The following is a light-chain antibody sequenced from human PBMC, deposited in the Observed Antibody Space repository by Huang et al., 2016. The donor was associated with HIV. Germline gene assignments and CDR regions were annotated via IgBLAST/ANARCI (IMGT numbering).Light chain of an antibody. CDR1: QKIVHS. Sequence: IVMTQSPDTLSVSPGEKATLSCRAGQKIVHSLAWYQQKPGQAPKLLIYGTSNRATGCPGRFSGSGSGTEFTLTINGLQSDDFGVYYCQQYHNWPPVTFGQGTKVEI. V-gene: IGKV3-15*01. CDR2: GTS. CDR3: QQYHNWPPVT. J-gene: IGKJ1*01.